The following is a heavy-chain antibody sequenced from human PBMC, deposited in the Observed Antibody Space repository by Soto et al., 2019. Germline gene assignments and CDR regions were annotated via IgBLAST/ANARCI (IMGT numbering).Heavy chain of an antibody. V-gene: IGHV3-30*18. CDR3: AKSVTMVTNWFDP. J-gene: IGHJ5*02. Sequence: GGSPRLSCAASGFVFSNYVMHCVRQAPGKGLEWVAVISYDGSNKYYADSVKGRFTVSRDNSKNTMFLQMNSLRGEDTAVYYCAKSVTMVTNWFDPWGQGTLVTVSS. D-gene: IGHD3-10*01. CDR1: GFVFSNYV. CDR2: ISYDGSNK.